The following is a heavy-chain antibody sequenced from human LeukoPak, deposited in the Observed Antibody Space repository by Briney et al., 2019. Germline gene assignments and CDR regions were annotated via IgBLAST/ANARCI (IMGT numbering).Heavy chain of an antibody. CDR1: GFTISSNY. CDR3: ARGLLASGDY. CDR2: IYSGGNT. J-gene: IGHJ4*02. Sequence: PGGSLRLSCAASGFTISSNYMSWVRQAPGKGLEWVSIIYSGGNTYYADSVKGRFTISRDNSKNTLYLQMNSLRAEDTAVYYCARGLLASGDYWGQGTLVTVSS. V-gene: IGHV3-53*01. D-gene: IGHD3-3*02.